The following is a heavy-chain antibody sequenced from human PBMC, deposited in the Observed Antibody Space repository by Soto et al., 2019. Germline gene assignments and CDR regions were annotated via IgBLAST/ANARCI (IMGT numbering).Heavy chain of an antibody. CDR2: INPMLDIT. V-gene: IGHV1-69*08. CDR3: AREPEAYYFDS. Sequence: QVQLVQSGAEVKKPGSSVKASCKASGGPFSSYTIDWVRQAPGQGLEWMGRINPMLDITNYAHNFQGRVTFTADKSTSTAYMELSSLTSEDTAVYYCAREPEAYYFDSWGQGTLVTVSS. J-gene: IGHJ4*02. CDR1: GGPFSSYT.